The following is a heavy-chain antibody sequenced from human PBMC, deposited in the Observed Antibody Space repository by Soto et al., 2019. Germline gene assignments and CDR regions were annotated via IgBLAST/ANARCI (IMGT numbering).Heavy chain of an antibody. Sequence: EVQLVESGGGVVQPGGSLRLSCATSGFDFNDYWIHWVRQVPGEGLVWISRINGFATHRDYAESVQGRFTISRDNAKNSLYLEMNSLRAEDTAVYYCARESEDLTSNFDYWGQGTLVTVSS. CDR3: ARESEDLTSNFDY. CDR2: INGFATHR. V-gene: IGHV3-74*01. CDR1: GFDFNDYW. J-gene: IGHJ4*02.